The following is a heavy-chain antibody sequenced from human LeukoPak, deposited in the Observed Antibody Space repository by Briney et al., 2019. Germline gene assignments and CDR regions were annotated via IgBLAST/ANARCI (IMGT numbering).Heavy chain of an antibody. CDR2: MSPNSGNT. J-gene: IGHJ4*02. Sequence: RASVKVSCKASGYTFTSYDINWVRQATGQGLERMGWMSPNSGNTGYAQKFQGRVTMTRNTSISTAYMELSSLRSEDTAVYYCARKVCSSTSCPLDYWGQGTLVTVSS. D-gene: IGHD2-2*01. V-gene: IGHV1-8*01. CDR3: ARKVCSSTSCPLDY. CDR1: GYTFTSYD.